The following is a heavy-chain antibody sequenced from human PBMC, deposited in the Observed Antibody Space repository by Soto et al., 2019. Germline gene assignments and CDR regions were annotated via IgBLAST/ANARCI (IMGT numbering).Heavy chain of an antibody. D-gene: IGHD1-26*01. CDR2: VSSIGIS. CDR1: GGSISNYY. CDR3: ARGHGPPTGSYSDC. V-gene: IGHV4-59*01. J-gene: IGHJ4*02. Sequence: SETLSLTCTVSGGSISNYYWTWIRQPPGKGLEWIGCVSSIGISSYNPSLKSRVTISLDTSKNQFSLKLNSVTAAATAVYYCARGHGPPTGSYSDCWGQGTVVTVSS.